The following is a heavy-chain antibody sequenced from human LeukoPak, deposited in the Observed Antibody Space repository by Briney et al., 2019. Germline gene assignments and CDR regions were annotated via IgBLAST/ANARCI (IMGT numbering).Heavy chain of an antibody. D-gene: IGHD6-19*01. J-gene: IGHJ3*02. CDR3: ARMKGGGWYRSAFDI. CDR2: MHSGGST. V-gene: IGHV3-66*01. Sequence: GGSLRLSYAASGFTVSSNYMSWVRQAPGKGLEWVSLMHSGGSTYYADSVKGRFTISRDNSKNTLYLQMNSLRAEDTAVYYCARMKGGGWYRSAFDIWGQGTMVTVSS. CDR1: GFTVSSNY.